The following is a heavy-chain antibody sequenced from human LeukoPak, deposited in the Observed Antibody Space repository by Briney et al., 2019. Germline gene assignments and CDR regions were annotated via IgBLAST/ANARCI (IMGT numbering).Heavy chain of an antibody. CDR2: MNPNSGNT. J-gene: IGHJ6*03. Sequence: ASVKVSCKASVYTFTSYDINWVRRATGQGLEWMGWMNPNSGNTGYAQKFQGRVTMTRNTPISTAYMELSSLRSEDTAVYYCARGVWEQQLVPTYYMDVWGKGTTVTVSS. V-gene: IGHV1-8*01. CDR1: VYTFTSYD. D-gene: IGHD6-13*01. CDR3: ARGVWEQQLVPTYYMDV.